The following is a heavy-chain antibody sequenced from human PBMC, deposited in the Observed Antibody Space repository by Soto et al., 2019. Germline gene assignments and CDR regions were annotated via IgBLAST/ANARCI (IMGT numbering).Heavy chain of an antibody. J-gene: IGHJ5*02. CDR2: IYYGGNT. CDR3: ARVGATRGSWFDP. V-gene: IGHV4-39*02. CDR1: GGSISTSSYY. D-gene: IGHD1-26*01. Sequence: SETLSLTCTVSGGSISTSSYYWGWIRQPPGKGLEWIGYIYYGGNTYYNSSLKSRLIMSVDTSKNHFSLKLTSVTAADTAVYHCARVGATRGSWFDPWGQGTLVTVSS.